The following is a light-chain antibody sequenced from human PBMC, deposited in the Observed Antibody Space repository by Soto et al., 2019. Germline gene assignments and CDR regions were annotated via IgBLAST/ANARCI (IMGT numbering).Light chain of an antibody. CDR3: QHYDSYPYT. V-gene: IGKV1-5*01. J-gene: IGKJ2*01. Sequence: DIQMTHSPSTLSASVRDTVTITSRASQSINTWLAWYQQKPGKDPKLLMFDASTLSGGVPSSFSARASGTAFNLTISSLQPDDFATYYWQHYDSYPYTFGQGTKVEI. CDR2: DAS. CDR1: QSINTW.